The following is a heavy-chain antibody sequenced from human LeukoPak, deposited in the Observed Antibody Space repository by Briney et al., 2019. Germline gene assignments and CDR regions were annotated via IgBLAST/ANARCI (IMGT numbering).Heavy chain of an antibody. D-gene: IGHD3-22*01. J-gene: IGHJ4*02. V-gene: IGHV1-2*02. CDR3: ARDPSPYYYESSGYYFDY. Sequence: ASVKVSCKASGYTFTGYYMHWVRQAPGQGLEWMGWINPNSGGTNYAQKFQGRVTMTRDTSISTAYMELSRLRSDDTAVYYCARDPSPYYYESSGYYFDYWGQGTLVTVSS. CDR1: GYTFTGYY. CDR2: INPNSGGT.